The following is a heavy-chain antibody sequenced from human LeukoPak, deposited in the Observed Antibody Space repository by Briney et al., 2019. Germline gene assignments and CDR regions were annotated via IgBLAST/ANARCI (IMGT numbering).Heavy chain of an antibody. CDR3: ARGYCSGGSCYSDYYGMDV. CDR1: GYTFTSYG. J-gene: IGHJ6*02. CDR2: ISAYSGNT. V-gene: IGHV1-18*01. D-gene: IGHD2-15*01. Sequence: ASVKVSCKASGYTFTSYGISWVRQAPGQGLEWMGWISAYSGNTSYAQKLQGRVTMTTDTSTSTAYMELRSLRSDDTAVYYCARGYCSGGSCYSDYYGMDVWGQGTTVTVSS.